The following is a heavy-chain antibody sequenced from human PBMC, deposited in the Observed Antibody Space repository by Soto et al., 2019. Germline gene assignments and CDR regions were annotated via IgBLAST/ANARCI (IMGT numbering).Heavy chain of an antibody. Sequence: PSETLSLTCAVYGGSFSGYCWSWIRQPPGKGLEWIGEINHSGSTNYDPSLKSRVTISVDTSKNQFSLKLSSVTAADTAVYYCARGGGNRYDFWSSYYTFPATPRTFDYWGQGTLVTVSS. CDR3: ARGGGNRYDFWSSYYTFPATPRTFDY. D-gene: IGHD3-3*01. CDR2: INHSGST. CDR1: GGSFSGYC. V-gene: IGHV4-34*01. J-gene: IGHJ4*02.